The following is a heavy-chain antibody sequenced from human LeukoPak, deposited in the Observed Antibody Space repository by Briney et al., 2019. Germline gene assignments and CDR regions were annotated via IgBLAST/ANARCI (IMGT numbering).Heavy chain of an antibody. CDR1: GYSISSGYY. J-gene: IGHJ6*03. D-gene: IGHD3-3*01. V-gene: IGHV4-38-2*01. CDR2: IYHSGST. CDR3: ARLDWNGYSIYYYYYMDV. Sequence: SETLSLTCAVSGYSISSGYYWGWIRQPPGKGLEWIGSIYHSGSTYYNPSLKSRVTISVDTSKNQFSLKLSSVTAADTAVYYCARLDWNGYSIYYYYYMDVWGKGTTVTVSS.